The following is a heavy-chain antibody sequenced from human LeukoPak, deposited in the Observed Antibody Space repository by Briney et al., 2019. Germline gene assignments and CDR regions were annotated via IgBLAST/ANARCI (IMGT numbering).Heavy chain of an antibody. J-gene: IGHJ6*03. CDR2: IIPILGIA. CDR1: GGTFSSYT. CDR3: ARDLGAPTGTTDYYYYYMDV. V-gene: IGHV1-69*04. D-gene: IGHD1-1*01. Sequence: SVKVSXKASGGTFSSYTISWVRQAPGQGLEWMGRIIPILGIAKYAQKFQGRVTITAVKSTSTAYMELSSLRSEDTAVYYCARDLGAPTGTTDYYYYYMDVWGKGTTVTVSS.